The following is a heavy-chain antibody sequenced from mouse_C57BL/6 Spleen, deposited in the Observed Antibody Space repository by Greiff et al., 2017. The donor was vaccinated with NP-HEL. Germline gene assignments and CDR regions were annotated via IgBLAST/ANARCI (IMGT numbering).Heavy chain of an antibody. CDR1: GFTFSSYG. J-gene: IGHJ4*01. V-gene: IGHV5-6*01. CDR2: ISSGGSYT. Sequence: EVKLVESGGDLVKPGGSLKLSCAASGFTFSSYGMSWVRQTPDKRLEWVATISSGGSYTYYPDSVKGRFTISRDNAKNTLFLQMTSLRSEDTAMYYCARGDYDGYYAMDYWGQGTSVTVSS. D-gene: IGHD2-4*01. CDR3: ARGDYDGYYAMDY.